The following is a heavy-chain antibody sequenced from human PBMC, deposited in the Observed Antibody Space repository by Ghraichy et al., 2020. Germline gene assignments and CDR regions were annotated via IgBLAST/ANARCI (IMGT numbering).Heavy chain of an antibody. CDR2: ISSNSRAI. CDR3: ARWGARPTYYFDY. D-gene: IGHD3-16*01. CDR1: GFTFSTYD. Sequence: GGSLRLSCAASGFTFSTYDMIWVRQAPGKGLEWVSKISSNSRAIYYADSVKGRFTISRDNVKNSLYLQMNSLRDEDTAMYYCARWGARPTYYFDYWGQGTLVTVSS. V-gene: IGHV3-48*02. J-gene: IGHJ4*02.